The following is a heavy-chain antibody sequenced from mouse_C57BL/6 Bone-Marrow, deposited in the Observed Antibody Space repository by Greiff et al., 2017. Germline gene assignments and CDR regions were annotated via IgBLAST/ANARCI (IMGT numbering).Heavy chain of an antibody. D-gene: IGHD2-5*01. CDR2: IDPSDSYT. V-gene: IGHV1-69*01. CDR1: GYTFTSYW. Sequence: QVQLQQPGAELVMPGASVKLSCKASGYTFTSYWMHWVKQRPGQGLEWIGEIDPSDSYTNYNQKFKGKSTLTVDKSSSPAYMQLSSLTSEDSAVXYCARSDYSSYTHWDLDDWGKGTTVTVSS. CDR3: ARSDYSSYTHWDLDD. J-gene: IGHJ1*03.